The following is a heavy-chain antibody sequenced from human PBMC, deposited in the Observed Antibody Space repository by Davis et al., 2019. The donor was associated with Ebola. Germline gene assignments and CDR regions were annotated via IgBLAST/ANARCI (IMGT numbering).Heavy chain of an antibody. V-gene: IGHV3-48*02. CDR1: GFTFSSYS. J-gene: IGHJ5*02. CDR3: AREGGSYYLLGWFDP. D-gene: IGHD1-26*01. CDR2: ISSSSSTI. Sequence: PGGSLRLSCAASGFTFSSYSMNWVRQAPGKGLEWVSYISSSSSTIYYADSVKGRFTISRDNAKNSLYLQMNSLRDEDTAVYYCAREGGSYYLLGWFDPWGQGTLVTVSS.